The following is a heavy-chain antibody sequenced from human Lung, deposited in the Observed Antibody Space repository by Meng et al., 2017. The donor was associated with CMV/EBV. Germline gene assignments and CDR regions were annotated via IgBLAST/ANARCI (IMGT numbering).Heavy chain of an antibody. Sequence: ASXXVSXKASGYTFTAYYLHWVRQAPGQGLEWMGWINPNTGDTNYAQKFQGRVTMTRDTSISTAYMELSSLTSDDTAVYYCARSIVVVIATLDPWGQGTLVTVS. J-gene: IGHJ5*02. V-gene: IGHV1-2*02. CDR2: INPNTGDT. CDR3: ARSIVVVIATLDP. D-gene: IGHD2-21*01. CDR1: GYTFTAYY.